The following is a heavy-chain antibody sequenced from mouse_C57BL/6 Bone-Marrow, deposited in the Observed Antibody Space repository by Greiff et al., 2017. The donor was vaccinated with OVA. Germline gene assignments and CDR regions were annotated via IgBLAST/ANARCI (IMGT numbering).Heavy chain of an antibody. CDR1: GFNIKNTY. CDR2: IDPANGKT. V-gene: IGHV14-3*01. CDR3: ATTIVTRVDY. D-gene: IGHD2-5*01. J-gene: IGHJ2*01. Sequence: VQLKESVAELVRPGASVKLSCTASGFNIKNTYMNWVKQRPEQGLEWIGRIDPANGKTKYAPKFQGKATITADTSSNTAYLQLSSLTSEDTAIYYCATTIVTRVDYWGQGTTLTVSS.